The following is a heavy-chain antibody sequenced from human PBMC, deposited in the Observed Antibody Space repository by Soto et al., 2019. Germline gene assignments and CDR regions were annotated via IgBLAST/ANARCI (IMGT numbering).Heavy chain of an antibody. CDR3: VRRNMIRGADDL. Sequence: KPSETLSLTCAVSGGSFIGFHCSWVRQSPGKGLEWIGQITHDGTTNYNPSLKSRATISVDTSKDHLSLKLSSVTAADTARYYCVRRNMIRGADDLWGQGTLVTVSS. D-gene: IGHD3-16*01. CDR2: ITHDGTT. V-gene: IGHV4-34*01. J-gene: IGHJ5*02. CDR1: GGSFIGFH.